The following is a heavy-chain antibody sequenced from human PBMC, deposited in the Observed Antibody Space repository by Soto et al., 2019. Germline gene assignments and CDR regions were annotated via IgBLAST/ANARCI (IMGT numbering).Heavy chain of an antibody. Sequence: GGSLRLSCAASGFTFSSYALNWVRQAPGKGLEWVAEISGSGTSTYYAPSVKGRFIISSDSSKNTLYLRMYSLGAEDTAMYYCAKSLSALFSLGDFKYWGQGALVTVSS. CDR3: AKSLSALFSLGDFKY. V-gene: IGHV3-23*01. J-gene: IGHJ4*02. D-gene: IGHD2-21*01. CDR2: ISGSGTST. CDR1: GFTFSSYA.